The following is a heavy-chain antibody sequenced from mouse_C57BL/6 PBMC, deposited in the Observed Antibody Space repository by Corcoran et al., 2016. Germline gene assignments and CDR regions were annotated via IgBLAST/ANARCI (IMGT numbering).Heavy chain of an antibody. CDR3: AREVTTVEGDY. D-gene: IGHD1-1*01. V-gene: IGHV9-3*01. Sequence: QIQLVQSGPELKKPGETVKISCKASGYTFTTYGMSWVKQAPGKGLKWMGWINTYSGVPTYADDFKGRFAFSLETSASTAYLQINNLKNEDTATYFCAREVTTVEGDYWGQGTTLTVSS. J-gene: IGHJ2*01. CDR1: GYTFTTYG. CDR2: INTYSGVP.